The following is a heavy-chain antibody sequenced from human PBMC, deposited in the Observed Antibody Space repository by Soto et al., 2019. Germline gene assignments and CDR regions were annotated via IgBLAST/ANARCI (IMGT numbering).Heavy chain of an antibody. D-gene: IGHD6-13*01. Sequence: QMHLVESGGGVVQPGRSLRLSCAASGFTFSSYGMHWVRQAPGKGLEWVAFISYDGSKENYGDSVKGRFTISRDNSNNSRFLQINSLGRDDTGVYYCAKDGDVSSWFRGNVLDFWGQGTLVTVSS. V-gene: IGHV3-30*18. J-gene: IGHJ4*02. CDR1: GFTFSSYG. CDR2: ISYDGSKE. CDR3: AKDGDVSSWFRGNVLDF.